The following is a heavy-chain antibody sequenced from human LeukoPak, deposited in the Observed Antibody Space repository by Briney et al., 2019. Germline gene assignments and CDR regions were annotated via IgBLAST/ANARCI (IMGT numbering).Heavy chain of an antibody. D-gene: IGHD3-16*01. Sequence: GGSLRLSCAASGLSLSDFWMHWVRQVPGKGLVWVSRISPDGTKTRYADFVKGRFIISRDNAKNALYLQMNNLRVDDTVMYYCASQGGYWGQGTLVAVSS. CDR1: GLSLSDFW. CDR2: ISPDGTKT. V-gene: IGHV3-74*01. CDR3: ASQGGY. J-gene: IGHJ4*02.